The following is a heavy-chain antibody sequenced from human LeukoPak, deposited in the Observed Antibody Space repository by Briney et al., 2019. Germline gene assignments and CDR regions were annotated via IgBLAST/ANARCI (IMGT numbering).Heavy chain of an antibody. CDR3: ARQRGRWDSFDY. D-gene: IGHD1-26*01. V-gene: IGHV4-59*08. Sequence: PSETLSLTCTVSGGSISSYYWNWIRQPPGKGLEWIGYINYIRTTDYKPSLKSRVTITIDTSENQFSLKLSSVTAADTAVYYCARQRGRWDSFDYWGQGTLVTVSS. J-gene: IGHJ4*02. CDR2: INYIRTT. CDR1: GGSISSYY.